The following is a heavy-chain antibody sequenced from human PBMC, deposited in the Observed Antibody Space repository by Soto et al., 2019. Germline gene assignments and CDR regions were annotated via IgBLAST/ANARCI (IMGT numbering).Heavy chain of an antibody. CDR1: GYTFTGYY. V-gene: IGHV1-2*02. CDR3: ARVTVRFLEWFRFDY. J-gene: IGHJ4*02. Sequence: GASVKVSCKASGYTFTGYYMHWVRQAPGQGLEWMGWINPNSGGTNYAQKFQGRVTMTRDTSISTAYMELSRLRSDDTAVYYCARVTVRFLEWFRFDYWGQGTLVTVSS. D-gene: IGHD3-3*01. CDR2: INPNSGGT.